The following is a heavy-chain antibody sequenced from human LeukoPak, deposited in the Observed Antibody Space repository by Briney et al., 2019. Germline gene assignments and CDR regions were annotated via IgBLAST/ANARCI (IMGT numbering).Heavy chain of an antibody. V-gene: IGHV4-59*01. CDR1: GVSISSYY. Sequence: SETLSLTCTVSGVSISSYYWSWIRQPPGKGLEWVGYIYYSGGTDYNPSLKSRVTISVDTTKNQFSLKLSSVTAADTAVYYCAREGNWFDPWGQGTLVTVSS. CDR3: AREGNWFDP. J-gene: IGHJ5*02. CDR2: IYYSGGT.